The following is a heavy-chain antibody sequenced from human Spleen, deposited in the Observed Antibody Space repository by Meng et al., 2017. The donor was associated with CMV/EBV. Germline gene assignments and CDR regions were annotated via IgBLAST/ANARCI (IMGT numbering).Heavy chain of an antibody. V-gene: IGHV3-21*01. CDR2: ISTTSDYI. CDR1: GFTFSSYR. Sequence: GGSLRLSCAASGFTFSSYRLNWVRQAPGKGLEWVSYISTTSDYIGYADSVKGRFTISRDNARNSLLLQMNSLRVEDTAVYYCARDIRGSDYYYGMDGWGQGTTVTVSS. J-gene: IGHJ6*02. D-gene: IGHD3-10*01. CDR3: ARDIRGSDYYYGMDG.